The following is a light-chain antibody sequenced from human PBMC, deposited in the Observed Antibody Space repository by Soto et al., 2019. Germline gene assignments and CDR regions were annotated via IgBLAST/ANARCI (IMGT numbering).Light chain of an antibody. CDR2: EAS. CDR1: QTVYTW. V-gene: IGKV1-5*03. J-gene: IGKJ2*02. CDR3: HHYSNYSSWT. Sequence: DIQITQSPSTLRASLGDRVTITCRASQTVYTWLAWYQQKPGTAPKLLIYEASTLHSGVPSRFTGSGSGTEFTLVISRLQPDAFAFYDCHHYSNYSSWTFGQGTKVDI.